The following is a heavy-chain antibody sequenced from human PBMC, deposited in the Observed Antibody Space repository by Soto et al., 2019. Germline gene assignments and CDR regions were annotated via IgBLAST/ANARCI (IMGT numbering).Heavy chain of an antibody. D-gene: IGHD1-1*01. CDR3: ARDRYSGDPVFDI. J-gene: IGHJ3*02. Sequence: QVQLVESGGGVVQPGRSLRLSCAASGFTFSSYAMHWVRQAPGKGLEWVAVISYDGSNKYYADSVKGRFTISRDNSKNTLYLQMNSLRAEETAVYYCARDRYSGDPVFDIWGQGTMVTVSS. CDR1: GFTFSSYA. V-gene: IGHV3-30-3*01. CDR2: ISYDGSNK.